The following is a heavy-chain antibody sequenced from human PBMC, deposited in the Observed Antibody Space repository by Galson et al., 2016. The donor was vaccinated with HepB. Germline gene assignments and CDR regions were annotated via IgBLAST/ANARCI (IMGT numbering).Heavy chain of an antibody. CDR2: VSFDGRNT. CDR3: TRAAAGRTATTTLA. Sequence: SLRLSCAGSGFDFNDSSIHWVRQSPGKGLEWVAGVSFDGRNTYYADSEKGRFIISRDSSKKTVYLQMGSLRSKDTAVYYCTRAAAGRTATTTLAWGQGLLVTVSS. D-gene: IGHD4-17*01. J-gene: IGHJ5*02. CDR1: GFDFNDSS. V-gene: IGHV3-30-3*01.